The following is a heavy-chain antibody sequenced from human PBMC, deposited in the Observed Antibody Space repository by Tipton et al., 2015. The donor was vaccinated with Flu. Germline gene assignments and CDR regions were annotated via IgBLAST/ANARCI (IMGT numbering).Heavy chain of an antibody. V-gene: IGHV1-58*02. CDR1: GFTFTSSA. CDR3: AAEPWGGSGWSLDY. Sequence: QSEPEVKKPGTSVKVSCKASGFTFTSSAMQWVRQARGQRLEWIGWIVVGSGNTNYAQKFQERVTITRDMSTSTAYMELSSLRSEDTAVYYCAAEPWGGSGWSLDYWGQGTLVTVSS. J-gene: IGHJ4*02. CDR2: IVVGSGNT. D-gene: IGHD6-19*01.